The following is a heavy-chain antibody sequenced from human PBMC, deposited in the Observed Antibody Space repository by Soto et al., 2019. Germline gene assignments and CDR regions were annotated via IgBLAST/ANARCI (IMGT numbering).Heavy chain of an antibody. V-gene: IGHV3-30-3*01. CDR3: ARNGDYDYYYYGMDV. J-gene: IGHJ6*02. Sequence: QVQLVESGGGVVQPGRSLRLSCAASGFTFSSYAMHWVRQAPGKGLEWVAVISYDGSNKYYADSVKGRFTISRDNSKNTLYLQMNSLRAEYTAVYYCARNGDYDYYYYGMDVWGQGTTVTVSS. D-gene: IGHD4-17*01. CDR2: ISYDGSNK. CDR1: GFTFSSYA.